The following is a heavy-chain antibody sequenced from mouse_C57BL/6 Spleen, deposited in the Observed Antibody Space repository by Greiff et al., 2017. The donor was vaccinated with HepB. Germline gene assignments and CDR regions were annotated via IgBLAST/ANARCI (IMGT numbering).Heavy chain of an antibody. J-gene: IGHJ4*01. Sequence: QVQLQQPGAELVRPGSSVKLSCKASGYTFTSYWMDWVKQRPGQGLEWIGNIYPSDSETHYNQKFKDKATLTVDKSSSTAYMQLSSLTSEDSAVYYCARRDTVVDDYAMDYWGQGTSVTVSS. V-gene: IGHV1-61*01. CDR3: ARRDTVVDDYAMDY. D-gene: IGHD1-1*01. CDR2: IYPSDSET. CDR1: GYTFTSYW.